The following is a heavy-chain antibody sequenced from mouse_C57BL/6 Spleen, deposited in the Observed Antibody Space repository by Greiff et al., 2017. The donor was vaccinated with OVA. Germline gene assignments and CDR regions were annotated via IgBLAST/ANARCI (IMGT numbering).Heavy chain of an antibody. CDR1: GYAFSSYW. CDR2: IYPGDGDT. J-gene: IGHJ2*01. D-gene: IGHD1-1*01. V-gene: IGHV1-80*01. CDR3: AREGTTVVATPYFDY. Sequence: QVQLQQSGAELVKPGASVKISCKASGYAFSSYWMNWVKQRPGKGLEWIGQIYPGDGDTNYNGKFKGKATLTADKSSSTAYMQLSSLTSEDSAVYFCAREGTTVVATPYFDYWGQGTTLTVSS.